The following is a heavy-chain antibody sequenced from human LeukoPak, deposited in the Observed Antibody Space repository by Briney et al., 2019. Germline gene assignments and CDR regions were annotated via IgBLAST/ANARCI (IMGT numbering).Heavy chain of an antibody. CDR2: IRYDGSNK. Sequence: PGGSLRLSCAASGFTFSSYGMHWVRQAPGKGLEWVAFIRYDGSNKYYADSVKGRFTISRDNSKNTLYLQMNSLRAEDTAVYYCAKVASGYCSGGGCYVDYWGQGTLVTVSS. J-gene: IGHJ4*02. D-gene: IGHD2-15*01. CDR3: AKVASGYCSGGGCYVDY. CDR1: GFTFSSYG. V-gene: IGHV3-30*02.